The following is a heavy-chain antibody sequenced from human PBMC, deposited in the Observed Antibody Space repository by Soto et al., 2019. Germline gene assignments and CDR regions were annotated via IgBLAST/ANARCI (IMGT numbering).Heavy chain of an antibody. Sequence: EVQLLESGGGLVQPGGSLRLSCAASGFTFSSYAMSWVRQAPGKGLEWVSAISGSGGSTYYADSVKGRFTIYRNNSKNTLYLQTNSLRAEDTAVYYCAKDPPRFSLPDIWGQGTMVTVSS. CDR1: GFTFSSYA. V-gene: IGHV3-23*01. J-gene: IGHJ3*02. CDR3: AKDPPRFSLPDI. D-gene: IGHD3-10*01. CDR2: ISGSGGST.